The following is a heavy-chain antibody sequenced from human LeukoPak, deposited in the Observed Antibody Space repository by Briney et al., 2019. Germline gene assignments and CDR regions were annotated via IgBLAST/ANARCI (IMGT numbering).Heavy chain of an antibody. J-gene: IGHJ4*02. V-gene: IGHV1-18*01. CDR3: ARGTLASGWPRVWTLVY. CDR2: ISPYNGNT. Sequence: GASVKVSCKASGYTFSSYGVTWVRQAPGQRPEWMGWISPYNGNTNYAQKLQGRVTMTTDTSTSTAYMELRSLRSDDTAVYYCARGTLASGWPRVWTLVYWGQGTLVTVSS. D-gene: IGHD6-19*01. CDR1: GYTFSSYG.